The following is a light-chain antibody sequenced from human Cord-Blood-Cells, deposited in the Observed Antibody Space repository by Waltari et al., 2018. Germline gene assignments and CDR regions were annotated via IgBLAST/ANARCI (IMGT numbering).Light chain of an antibody. CDR1: SSAVGGYNY. CDR2: EVS. V-gene: IGLV2-14*01. CDR3: SSYTSSSTLVV. J-gene: IGLJ2*01. Sequence: QSALTQPRSVSGSPGQSVTISCPGTSSAVGGYNYVSWYQQHPGKAPKLMIYEVSNRPSGVSNRFSGSKSGNTASLTISGLQAEDEADYYCSSYTSSSTLVVFGGGTKLTVL.